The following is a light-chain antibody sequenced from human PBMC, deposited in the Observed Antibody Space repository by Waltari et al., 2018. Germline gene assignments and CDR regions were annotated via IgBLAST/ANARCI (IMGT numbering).Light chain of an antibody. V-gene: IGKV4-1*01. CDR2: WAS. J-gene: IGKJ4*01. Sequence: SVLYSSNTKNYLAWYQQKPGQPPKLLIYWASTRESGVPDRFSGSGSGTDFTLTISSLQAEDVAVYYCQQYYSTPRTFGGGTKVEIK. CDR1: SVLYSSNTKNY. CDR3: QQYYSTPRT.